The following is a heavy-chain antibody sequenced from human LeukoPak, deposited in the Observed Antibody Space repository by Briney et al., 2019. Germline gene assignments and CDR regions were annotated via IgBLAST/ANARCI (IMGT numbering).Heavy chain of an antibody. Sequence: AASVTVSFKASGGTFSIYAISWVRQAPGQGLEWMGGIIPIFGTANYAQKFQGRVTITADKSTSTAYMELSSLRSEDTAVYYCASSSVLRYFDWLLRYAFDIWGQGTMATVSS. V-gene: IGHV1-69*06. J-gene: IGHJ3*02. CDR1: GGTFSIYA. CDR3: ASSSVLRYFDWLLRYAFDI. CDR2: IIPIFGTA. D-gene: IGHD3-9*01.